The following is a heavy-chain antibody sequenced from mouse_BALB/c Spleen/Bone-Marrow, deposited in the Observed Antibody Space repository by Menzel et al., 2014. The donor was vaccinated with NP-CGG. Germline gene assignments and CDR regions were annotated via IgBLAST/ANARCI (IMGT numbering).Heavy chain of an antibody. D-gene: IGHD1-1*01. Sequence: EVQLVESGGGLVQPGGSLELSCAASGFDFSRYWMSWVRQAPGKGLEWIGEINPDSSTINYTPSLKDKFIISRDNAKNTLYLQMSKVRSEDTALYYCARLYYYGHFTYWGQGTLVTVSA. V-gene: IGHV4-1*02. CDR1: GFDFSRYW. J-gene: IGHJ3*01. CDR3: ARLYYYGHFTY. CDR2: INPDSSTI.